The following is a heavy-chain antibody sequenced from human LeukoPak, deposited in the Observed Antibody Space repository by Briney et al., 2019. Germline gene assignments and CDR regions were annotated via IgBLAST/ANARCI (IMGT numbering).Heavy chain of an antibody. CDR1: GYTFTGYY. CDR2: INPNSGGT. D-gene: IGHD3-3*01. J-gene: IGHJ3*02. V-gene: IGHV1-2*06. CDR3: ARERSITTFGVVFDAFDI. Sequence: ASVKVSCKASGYTFTGYYMHWVRQAPGQGLEWMGRINPNSGGTNYAQKFQGRVTMTRDTSISTAYMELSRLRSDDTAVYYCARERSITTFGVVFDAFDIWGQGTMVTVSS.